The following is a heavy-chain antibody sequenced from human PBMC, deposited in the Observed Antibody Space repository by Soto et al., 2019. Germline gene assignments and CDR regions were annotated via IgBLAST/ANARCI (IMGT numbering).Heavy chain of an antibody. V-gene: IGHV4-39*01. Sequence: SETLSLTCTVSGASVITSTYYWGWIRQSPGKGLEWIGSIYFRGNTYYNPSLKSRVTVSVDTSKNQISLKLSSVTAEDTAIYYCARHDWITATTYYFDPWGQGTLVTVSS. CDR3: ARHDWITATTYYFDP. CDR2: IYFRGNT. CDR1: GASVITSTYY. D-gene: IGHD1-20*01. J-gene: IGHJ4*02.